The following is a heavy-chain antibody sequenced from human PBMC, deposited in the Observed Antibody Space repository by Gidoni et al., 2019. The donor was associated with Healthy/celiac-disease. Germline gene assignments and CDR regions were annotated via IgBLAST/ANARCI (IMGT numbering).Heavy chain of an antibody. CDR2: ISYDGSNK. J-gene: IGHJ6*02. Sequence: VQLVESGGGVVQPGRSLRLSCAASGFTFSSYAMHWVRQAPGKGLEWVAVISYDGSNKYYAYSVKGRFTISRDNSKNTLYLQMNSLRAEDTAVYYCARDPRYYDFWSGYYTPYYYGMDVWGQGTTVTVSS. CDR1: GFTFSSYA. V-gene: IGHV3-30-3*01. CDR3: ARDPRYYDFWSGYYTPYYYGMDV. D-gene: IGHD3-3*01.